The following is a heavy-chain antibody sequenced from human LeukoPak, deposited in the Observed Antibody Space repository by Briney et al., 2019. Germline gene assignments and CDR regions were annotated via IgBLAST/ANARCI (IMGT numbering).Heavy chain of an antibody. CDR3: ARSRAYCGGPAHCDFDY. CDR1: GFTFSSYA. Sequence: PGGSLRLSCAASGFTFSSYAMSWVRQAPGKGLEWVSAISGSGGSTYYADSVKGRFTISRDNSKNTLSVQMNTLRVEDTGLYYCARSRAYCGGPAHCDFDYWGQGTLVTVFS. CDR2: ISGSGGST. D-gene: IGHD2-21*01. J-gene: IGHJ4*02. V-gene: IGHV3-23*01.